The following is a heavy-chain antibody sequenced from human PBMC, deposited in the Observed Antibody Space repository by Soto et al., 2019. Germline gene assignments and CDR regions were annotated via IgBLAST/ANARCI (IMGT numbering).Heavy chain of an antibody. CDR3: ARGVSSYSDF. Sequence: VASVKVSCKASGYTFTDYDINWVRQAPGQGLEWMGWMNPNSGNTAYAQRFQGRVTLTRDASINTAYMELSSLASEDTAVYFCARGVSSYSDFWGQGTLVTVSS. D-gene: IGHD6-13*01. J-gene: IGHJ4*02. CDR2: MNPNSGNT. V-gene: IGHV1-8*01. CDR1: GYTFTDYD.